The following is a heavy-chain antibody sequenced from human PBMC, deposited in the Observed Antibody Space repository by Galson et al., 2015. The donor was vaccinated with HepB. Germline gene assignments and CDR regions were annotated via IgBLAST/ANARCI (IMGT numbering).Heavy chain of an antibody. D-gene: IGHD4-17*01. Sequence: SLRLSCAASGFTFSSYSMNWVRQAPGKGLEWVSSISSSSSYIYYADSVKGRFTISRDNSKNTLYLQMNSLRAEDTAVYYCARDPLRSVYGDYVGGSRGDAFDIWGQGTMVTVSS. V-gene: IGHV3-21*01. J-gene: IGHJ3*02. CDR2: ISSSSSYI. CDR1: GFTFSSYS. CDR3: ARDPLRSVYGDYVGGSRGDAFDI.